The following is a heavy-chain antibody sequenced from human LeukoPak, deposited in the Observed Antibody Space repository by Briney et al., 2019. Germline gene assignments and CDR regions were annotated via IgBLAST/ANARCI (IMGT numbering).Heavy chain of an antibody. V-gene: IGHV3-33*01. J-gene: IGHJ4*02. CDR3: ARVGYNSGWYEY. CDR2: IWEDGSHI. D-gene: IGHD6-19*01. CDR1: GFTFSSYG. Sequence: GWALRLSCAASGFTFSSYGMHWVRQAPVKGLEGVAGIWEDGSHIHYADSVKGRFTISRDNSKNTLYLQMDSLRAEDTAVYYCARVGYNSGWYEYWGQGTLVTVSS.